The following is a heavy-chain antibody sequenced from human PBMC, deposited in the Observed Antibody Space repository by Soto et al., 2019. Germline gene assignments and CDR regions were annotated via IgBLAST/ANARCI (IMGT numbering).Heavy chain of an antibody. CDR2: INPSGGST. D-gene: IGHD3-9*01. J-gene: IGHJ4*02. Sequence: ASVKVSCKASGYTFTSYYMHWVRQAPGQGLEWMGKINPSGGSTSYAQKFQGRVTMTRDTSTSTVYMELSSLRSEDTAVYYCAREGEVLRYFDWLSPYYFDYWGQGTLVTVSS. CDR3: AREGEVLRYFDWLSPYYFDY. V-gene: IGHV1-46*03. CDR1: GYTFTSYY.